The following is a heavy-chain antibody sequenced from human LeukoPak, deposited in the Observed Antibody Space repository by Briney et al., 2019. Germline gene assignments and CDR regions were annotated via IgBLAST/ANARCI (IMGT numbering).Heavy chain of an antibody. Sequence: GGSLRLSCAASGFTFSSYSMNWVRQAPGKGLEWVSYISSSSSTIYYADSVKGRFTISRDNAKNSLYLQMNSLRAEDTAVYYCAKDRGECSSTSCSYYYFDYWGQGTLVTVSS. J-gene: IGHJ4*02. V-gene: IGHV3-48*04. CDR1: GFTFSSYS. CDR2: ISSSSSTI. D-gene: IGHD2-2*01. CDR3: AKDRGECSSTSCSYYYFDY.